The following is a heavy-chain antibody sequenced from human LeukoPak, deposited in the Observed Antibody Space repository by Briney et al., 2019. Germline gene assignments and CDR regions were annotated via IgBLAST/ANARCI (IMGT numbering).Heavy chain of an antibody. CDR1: GFTFSSYG. Sequence: GGSLRLSCAASGFTFSSYGMHWVRQAPGKGLEWVAVIWYDGSNKYYADSVKGRFTISRDNSKNTLYLQMNSLRAEDTAVYYCARWGSVVCRYYFDHWGQGTLVTVSS. V-gene: IGHV3-33*01. J-gene: IGHJ4*02. CDR3: ARWGSVVCRYYFDH. CDR2: IWYDGSNK. D-gene: IGHD3-16*01.